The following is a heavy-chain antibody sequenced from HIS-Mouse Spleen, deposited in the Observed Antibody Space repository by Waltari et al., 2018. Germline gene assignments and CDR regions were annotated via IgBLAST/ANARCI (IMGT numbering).Heavy chain of an antibody. Sequence: QLQLQESGPGLVKPSETLSLTCTVSGGSISGRSYYWGWIRPPPGKGLEWIGSIYYSGSTYYNPSLKSRVTISVDTSKNQFSLKLSSVTAADTAVYYCAREIPYSSSWYDWYFDLWGRGTLVTVSS. CDR1: GGSISGRSYY. CDR3: AREIPYSSSWYDWYFDL. D-gene: IGHD6-13*01. CDR2: IYYSGST. V-gene: IGHV4-39*07. J-gene: IGHJ2*01.